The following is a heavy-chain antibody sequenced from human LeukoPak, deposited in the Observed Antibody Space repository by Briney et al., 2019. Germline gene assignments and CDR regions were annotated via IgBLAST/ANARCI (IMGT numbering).Heavy chain of an antibody. D-gene: IGHD5-24*01. CDR2: INHSGST. CDR1: GGSFSGYY. J-gene: IGHJ4*02. CDR3: ASSRGGGRWLQLRVLDY. V-gene: IGHV4-34*01. Sequence: SETLSLTCAVYGGSFSGYYWSWIRQPPGKGLEWIGEINHSGSTNYNPSLKSRVTISVDTSKHQFSLKLSSVTAADTAVYYCASSRGGGRWLQLRVLDYWGQGTLVTVSS.